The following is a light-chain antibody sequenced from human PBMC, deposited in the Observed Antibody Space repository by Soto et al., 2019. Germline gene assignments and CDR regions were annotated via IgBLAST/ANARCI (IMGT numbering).Light chain of an antibody. V-gene: IGKV3-20*01. J-gene: IGKJ5*01. CDR2: GAS. CDR3: QQYGSSPFT. Sequence: THSPATLSVSPGERVTLSCRASRSVSSKLAWYQQKPGQAPRLLIYGASSRATGIPDRFSGSGSGTDFTLTISRLEPEDFAVYYCQQYGSSPFTFGQGTRLEIK. CDR1: RSVSSK.